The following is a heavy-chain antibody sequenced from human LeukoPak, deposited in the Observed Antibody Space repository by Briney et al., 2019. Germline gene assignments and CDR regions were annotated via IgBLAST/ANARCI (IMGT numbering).Heavy chain of an antibody. V-gene: IGHV3-23*01. CDR1: GFTFSSYA. CDR2: ISGSGGST. Sequence: PGGSLRLSCAASGFTFSSYAMSWVRQAPGKGLEWVSAISGSGGSTYYADSVKGRFTISRDNSKNTLYLQMNSLRAEDTAVYYCAKPLYYDFWSGSNWFDPWGQGTLVTVSS. J-gene: IGHJ5*02. CDR3: AKPLYYDFWSGSNWFDP. D-gene: IGHD3-3*01.